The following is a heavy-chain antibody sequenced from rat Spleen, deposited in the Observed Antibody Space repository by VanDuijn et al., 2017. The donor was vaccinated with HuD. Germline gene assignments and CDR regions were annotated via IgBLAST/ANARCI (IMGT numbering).Heavy chain of an antibody. V-gene: IGHV5-7*01. CDR3: ARRHYGYTDYFDY. D-gene: IGHD1-9*01. CDR1: GFTFDDYY. J-gene: IGHJ2*01. Sequence: EVQLVESGGGFVQPGRSMKLSCAASGFTFDDYYMAWVRQAPKKGLEWVATISYDGGRNFYRDSVKGRFTISRDNAKSSLYLQMDSLRSEDTATYYCARRHYGYTDYFDYWGQGVMVPVSS. CDR2: ISYDGGRN.